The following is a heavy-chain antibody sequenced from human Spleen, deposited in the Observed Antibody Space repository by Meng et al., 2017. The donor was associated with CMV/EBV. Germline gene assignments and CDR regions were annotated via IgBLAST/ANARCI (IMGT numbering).Heavy chain of an antibody. Sequence: GGSLRLSCAASGFTFSSYAMSWVRQAPGKGLEWVSAISGSGGSTYYADSVKGRFTISRDNSKNTLYLQMNSLRAEDTAVYYCAKLGEGGNSGSGYYYYGMDVWGQGTTVTVSS. CDR1: GFTFSSYA. D-gene: IGHD4-23*01. CDR3: AKLGEGGNSGSGYYYYGMDV. CDR2: ISGSGGST. J-gene: IGHJ6*02. V-gene: IGHV3-23*01.